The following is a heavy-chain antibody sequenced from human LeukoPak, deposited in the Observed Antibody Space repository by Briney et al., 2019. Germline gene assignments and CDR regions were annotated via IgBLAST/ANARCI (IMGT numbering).Heavy chain of an antibody. CDR2: IIGCNART. J-gene: IGHJ4*02. CDR3: ARGQTNRLLWVGEVVTNINPFDY. CDR1: GYTFTMYG. D-gene: IGHD3-10*01. Sequence: ASVTLSFTASGYTFTMYGISWVRHALGQGLGWMRWIIGCNARTKYAKKVQGRVTMSTDTSTSTVYMELRILISDDTGVYYCARGQTNRLLWVGEVVTNINPFDYWGQGTLVTVSS. V-gene: IGHV1-18*01.